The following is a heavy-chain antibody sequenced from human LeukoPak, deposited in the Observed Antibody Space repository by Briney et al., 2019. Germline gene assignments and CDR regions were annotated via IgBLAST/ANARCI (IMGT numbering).Heavy chain of an antibody. CDR1: GFSVSSNY. D-gene: IGHD3-9*01. Sequence: GGSLRLSCAASGFSVSSNYMSWVRQAPGKGLEWVSIIYSGGSTYNVDSVKGRFTISRDNSKNTVYLQMNSLRVEDTAVYYCARDAPRHLSTGYLYSGDAFDIWGQGTMVTVSS. CDR3: ARDAPRHLSTGYLYSGDAFDI. CDR2: IYSGGST. V-gene: IGHV3-66*01. J-gene: IGHJ3*02.